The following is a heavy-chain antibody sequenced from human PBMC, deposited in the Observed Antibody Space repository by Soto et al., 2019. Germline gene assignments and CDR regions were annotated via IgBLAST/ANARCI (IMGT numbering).Heavy chain of an antibody. CDR2: INSDGSST. Sequence: GGSLRPSCAASVFTFSTYSLTWVRQFPGKGLVWVSRINSDGSSTSYADSVKGRFTISRDNAKNTLYLQMNSLRAEDTAVYYCARAGSSWSYYYYGMDVWGQGTTVTVSS. J-gene: IGHJ6*02. D-gene: IGHD6-13*01. CDR3: ARAGSSWSYYYYGMDV. CDR1: VFTFSTYS. V-gene: IGHV3-74*01.